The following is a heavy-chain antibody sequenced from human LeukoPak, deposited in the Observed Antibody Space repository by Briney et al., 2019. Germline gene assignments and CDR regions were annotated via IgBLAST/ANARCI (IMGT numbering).Heavy chain of an antibody. Sequence: GGSLRLSCAASGFTFSSYGMHWVRQAPGKGLEWVAVISYDGSNKYYADSVKGRFTTSRDNSKNTLYLQMNSLRAEDTAVYYCAKGGGSWGIAFDIWGQGTMVTVSS. D-gene: IGHD2-15*01. V-gene: IGHV3-30*18. CDR3: AKGGGSWGIAFDI. J-gene: IGHJ3*02. CDR1: GFTFSSYG. CDR2: ISYDGSNK.